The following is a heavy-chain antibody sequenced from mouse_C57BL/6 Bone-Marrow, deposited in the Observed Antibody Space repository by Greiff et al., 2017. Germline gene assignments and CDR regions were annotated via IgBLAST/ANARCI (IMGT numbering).Heavy chain of an antibody. CDR2: IYPRSGNT. Sequence: QVQLQQSGAELARPGASVTLSCKASGYTFTSYGISWVKQRTGQGLEWIGEIYPRSGNTYYNEKFKGKATLTADKSASTAYMELRSLTSEDSAVYFCARWDTTVVAPLDFDYWGQGTTLTVSS. CDR1: GYTFTSYG. CDR3: ARWDTTVVAPLDFDY. J-gene: IGHJ2*01. D-gene: IGHD1-1*01. V-gene: IGHV1-81*01.